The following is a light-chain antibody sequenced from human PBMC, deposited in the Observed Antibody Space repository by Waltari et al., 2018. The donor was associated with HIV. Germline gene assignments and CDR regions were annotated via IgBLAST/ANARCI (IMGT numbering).Light chain of an antibody. CDR1: SSDIGGFTS. CDR2: EVS. CDR3: TSYTTSSTCV. J-gene: IGLJ1*01. Sequence: QSALTQPASVSGSPGQSITISCTGTSSDIGGFTSVSWYQQHPVTVPKLMIYEVSHRPSGVSNRFSGSKPGDTASLTIAGLQAEDEADYYCTSYTTSSTCVFGTGTKVTVL. V-gene: IGLV2-14*01.